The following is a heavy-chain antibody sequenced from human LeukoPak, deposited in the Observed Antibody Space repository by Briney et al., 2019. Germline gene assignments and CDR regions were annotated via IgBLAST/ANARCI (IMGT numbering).Heavy chain of an antibody. CDR1: GYTFSTYG. CDR2: ITPYNGNT. Sequence: EASVKVSCKASGYTFSTYGISWVRQAPGQGLEWMGWITPYNGNTNYAQKLQGRVTMTTDTSTSTAHMELRSLRSDDTAVYYCASGNYVSGMSYWGQGTLVTVSS. J-gene: IGHJ4*02. V-gene: IGHV1-18*01. D-gene: IGHD3-10*01. CDR3: ASGNYVSGMSY.